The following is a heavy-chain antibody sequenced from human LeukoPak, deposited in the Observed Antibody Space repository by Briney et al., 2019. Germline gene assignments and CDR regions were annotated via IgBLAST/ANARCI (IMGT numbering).Heavy chain of an antibody. Sequence: GGSLRLSCAASGFTFTNAWMNWVRRVPGKGLEWVSYISTGSDTIYYTDSVKGRFIISRDNAKNSLYLQMNSLRDEDTAVYYCARDALHPRWYFDLWGRGTLLTVSS. CDR1: GFTFTNAW. CDR3: ARDALHPRWYFDL. V-gene: IGHV3-48*02. J-gene: IGHJ2*01. CDR2: ISTGSDTI.